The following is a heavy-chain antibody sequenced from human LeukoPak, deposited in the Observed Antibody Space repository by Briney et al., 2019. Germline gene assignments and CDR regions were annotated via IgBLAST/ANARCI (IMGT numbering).Heavy chain of an antibody. CDR3: AKDSRLWPDY. J-gene: IGHJ4*02. CDR1: GFTFSSYT. CDR2: ISGSGGST. V-gene: IGHV3-23*01. D-gene: IGHD3-10*01. Sequence: GASLRLSCAASGFTFSSYTMSWVRQAPGKGLEWVSAISGSGGSTYYADSVKGRFTISRDNSKNTLCLQMNSLRAEDTAVYYCAKDSRLWPDYWGQGTLVTVSS.